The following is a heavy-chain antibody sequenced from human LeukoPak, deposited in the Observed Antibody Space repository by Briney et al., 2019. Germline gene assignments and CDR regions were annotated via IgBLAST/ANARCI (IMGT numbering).Heavy chain of an antibody. V-gene: IGHV4-59*08. CDR3: ARHPLRGGFDT. J-gene: IGHJ4*02. D-gene: IGHD5-12*01. Sequence: SETLSLTCTVSGGSTTNYYWSWIRQPPGKGLGWIAYVFQSGDTRYNPSLKSRLTISLDTSKDRFSLTLISMTAADTALYYCARHPLRGGFDTWGQGVLVTVSS. CDR2: VFQSGDT. CDR1: GGSTTNYY.